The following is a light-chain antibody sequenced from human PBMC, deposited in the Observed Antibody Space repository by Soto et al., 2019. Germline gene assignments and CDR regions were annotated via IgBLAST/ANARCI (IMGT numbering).Light chain of an antibody. Sequence: DIQMTQSPSSLSASVGDEVTITCRASQTIMTYLNWYQLKPGKPPRLLIYAASSLQSGVPSRFSGSGSGTDFTLTISRLEPEDFAVYYCHQYGNYGITFGQGTRLEV. CDR1: QTIMTY. V-gene: IGKV1-39*01. CDR2: AAS. J-gene: IGKJ5*01. CDR3: HQYGNYGIT.